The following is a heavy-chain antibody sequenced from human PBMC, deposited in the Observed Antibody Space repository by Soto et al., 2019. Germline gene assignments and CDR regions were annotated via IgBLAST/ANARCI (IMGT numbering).Heavy chain of an antibody. CDR3: AGTVYDSSGYSYYYGMDV. J-gene: IGHJ6*02. V-gene: IGHV5-10-1*01. D-gene: IGHD3-22*01. Sequence: GESLKISCKGSGYSFTSYWISWVRQMPGKGLEWMGRIDPSDSYTNYSPSFQGHVTISADKSISTAYLQWSSLKASDTAMYYCAGTVYDSSGYSYYYGMDVWGQGTTVTVSS. CDR1: GYSFTSYW. CDR2: IDPSDSYT.